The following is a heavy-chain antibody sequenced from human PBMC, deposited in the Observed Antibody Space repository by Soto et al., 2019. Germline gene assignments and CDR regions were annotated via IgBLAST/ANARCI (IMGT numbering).Heavy chain of an antibody. CDR3: TTESNVAVDIVATIGYYYYYGMDV. CDR1: GFTFSNAW. Sequence: GGSLRLSCAASGFTFSNAWMSWVRQAPGKGLEWVGRIKSKTDGGTTDYAAPVKGRFTISRDDSKNTLYLQMNSLKTEDTAVYYCTTESNVAVDIVATIGYYYYYGMDVWGQGTTVTVS. J-gene: IGHJ6*02. D-gene: IGHD5-12*01. CDR2: IKSKTDGGTT. V-gene: IGHV3-15*01.